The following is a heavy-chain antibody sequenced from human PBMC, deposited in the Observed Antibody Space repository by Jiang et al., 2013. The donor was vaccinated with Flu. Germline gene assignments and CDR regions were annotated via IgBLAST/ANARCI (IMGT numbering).Heavy chain of an antibody. Sequence: AISGDSVSSNRVSWNWIRQSPSTGLEWLGMTYYRSNWYNDYAVSVKSRITINPDTSKNQFSLHLYSVTPEDTAVYFCARAVVKGGPFDYWGQGTLVTVSS. D-gene: IGHD2-15*01. CDR3: ARAVVKGGPFDY. CDR2: TYYRSNWYN. J-gene: IGHJ4*02. V-gene: IGHV6-1*01. CDR1: GDSVSSNRVS.